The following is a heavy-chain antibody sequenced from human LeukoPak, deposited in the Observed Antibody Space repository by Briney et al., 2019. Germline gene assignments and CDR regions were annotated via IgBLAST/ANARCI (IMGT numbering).Heavy chain of an antibody. CDR1: GYTFTGYY. V-gene: IGHV1-2*02. J-gene: IGHJ3*02. CDR3: ASKTDILTGYVEVVAFDI. CDR2: INPNSGGT. D-gene: IGHD3-9*01. Sequence: GASVKVSCKASGYTFTGYYMHWVRQAPGQGLEWMGWINPNSGGTNYAQKFQGRVTMTRDTSISTAYMELSRLRSDDTAVYYCASKTDILTGYVEVVAFDIWGQGTMVTVSP.